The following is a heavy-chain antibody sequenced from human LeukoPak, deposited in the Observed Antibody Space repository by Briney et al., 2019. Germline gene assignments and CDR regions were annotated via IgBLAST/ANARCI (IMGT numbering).Heavy chain of an antibody. CDR1: GGTFSSYA. CDR2: IIPIFGTA. J-gene: IGHJ3*02. CDR3: ARSQIVVVPAAPGGDAFDI. V-gene: IGHV1-69*05. Sequence: ASVKVSCKASGGTFSSYAISWVRQAPGQGLEWMGGIIPIFGTANYAQKFQGRVTITTDESTSTAYMKLSSLRSEDTAVYYCARSQIVVVPAAPGGDAFDIWGQGTMVTVSS. D-gene: IGHD2-2*01.